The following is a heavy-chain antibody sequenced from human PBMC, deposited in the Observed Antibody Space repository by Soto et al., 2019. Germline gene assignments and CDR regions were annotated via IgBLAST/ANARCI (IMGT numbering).Heavy chain of an antibody. CDR1: GGTFSSYT. V-gene: IGHV1-69*08. J-gene: IGHJ4*02. Sequence: QVQLVQSGAEVKKPGSSVKVSCKASGGTFSSYTISWVRQAPGQGLEWMGRIIPILGIANYAQKFQGRVTIPADKSTSTAYMELSSLRSEDTAVYYCARDEGTYSSGWYRDYWGQGTLVTVSS. D-gene: IGHD6-19*01. CDR2: IIPILGIA. CDR3: ARDEGTYSSGWYRDY.